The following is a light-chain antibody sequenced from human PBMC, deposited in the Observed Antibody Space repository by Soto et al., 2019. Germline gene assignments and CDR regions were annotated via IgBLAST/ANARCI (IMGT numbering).Light chain of an antibody. CDR2: DAS. J-gene: IGKJ5*01. Sequence: ETVLTQSPPTLSLSHGERATLSCRASQSISSYLAWYQQKPGQAPRLLIYDASNRATGIPARLSGSGSGTDFTLTISSLEPEDFAVYYCQQRSNWPPITFGQGTRLEIK. V-gene: IGKV3-11*01. CDR3: QQRSNWPPIT. CDR1: QSISSY.